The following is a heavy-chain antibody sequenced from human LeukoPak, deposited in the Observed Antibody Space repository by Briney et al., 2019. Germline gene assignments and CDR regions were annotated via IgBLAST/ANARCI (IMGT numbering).Heavy chain of an antibody. CDR3: ARDRSDNWGLFDN. J-gene: IGHJ4*02. CDR1: GGSISSSTYY. V-gene: IGHV4-39*07. CDR2: IYYSGNT. D-gene: IGHD1-1*01. Sequence: KPSETLSLTCAVSGGSISSSTYYWGWIRQPPGKGPEWIGNIYYSGNTYHNPSLKSRVTISVDTSKNQFSLKLSSVTAADTAVYYCARDRSDNWGLFDNWGQGTLVTVSS.